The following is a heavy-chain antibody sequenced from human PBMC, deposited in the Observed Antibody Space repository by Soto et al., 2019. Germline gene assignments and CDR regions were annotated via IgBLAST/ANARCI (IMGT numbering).Heavy chain of an antibody. V-gene: IGHV1-24*01. CDR3: ATVSDRSYYTIFDY. Sequence: ASVKVSCKVSGYTLTELSMHWVRQAPGKGLEWMGGFDPEDGETIYAQKFQGRVTMTEDTSTDTAYMELSSLRSEDTAVYYCATVSDRSYYTIFDYWGQGTLVTVSS. D-gene: IGHD1-26*01. J-gene: IGHJ4*02. CDR1: GYTLTELS. CDR2: FDPEDGET.